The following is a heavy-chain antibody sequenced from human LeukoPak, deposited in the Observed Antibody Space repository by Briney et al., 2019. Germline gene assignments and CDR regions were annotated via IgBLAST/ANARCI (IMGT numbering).Heavy chain of an antibody. Sequence: GRSLRLSCAASGFTFTSYGMHWVRQAPGKGLEWVAVISYDGSNKYYADSVKGRFTISRDNSKNTLYLQMNSLRAEDTAVYYCASLAVAGSAFDYWGQGTLVTVSS. CDR1: GFTFTSYG. CDR3: ASLAVAGSAFDY. CDR2: ISYDGSNK. D-gene: IGHD6-19*01. V-gene: IGHV3-30*03. J-gene: IGHJ4*02.